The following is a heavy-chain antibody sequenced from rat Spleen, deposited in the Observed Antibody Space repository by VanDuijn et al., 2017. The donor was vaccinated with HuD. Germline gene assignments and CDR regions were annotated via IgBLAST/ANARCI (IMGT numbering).Heavy chain of an antibody. V-gene: IGHV5-29*01. Sequence: EVQLVESGGGLVQPGRSLKLSCAASGFTFSNYGMAWVRQAPTKGLEWVATISSDGRRNYYRDSVKGRFTISRDNAKSSLYLQMNSLRSEDTATYYCARHGYSGAYFDYWGQGVMVTVSS. J-gene: IGHJ2*01. CDR1: GFTFSNYG. D-gene: IGHD1-1*01. CDR3: ARHGYSGAYFDY. CDR2: ISSDGRRN.